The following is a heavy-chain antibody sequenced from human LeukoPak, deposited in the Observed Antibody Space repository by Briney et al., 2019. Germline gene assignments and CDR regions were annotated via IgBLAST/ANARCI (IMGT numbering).Heavy chain of an antibody. CDR3: AKNFWSDKYYYYYMDV. CDR1: GFSFSSYA. V-gene: IGHV3-23*01. J-gene: IGHJ6*03. CDR2: IIRGGST. D-gene: IGHD3-3*01. Sequence: GGSLRLSCAASGFSFSSYAMSWVRQAPGKGLEWVSGIIRGGSTYYADSAKGRFTISRDNSKNTLYLQMNSLRAEDTAVYYCAKNFWSDKYYYYYMDVWGKGTTVTVSS.